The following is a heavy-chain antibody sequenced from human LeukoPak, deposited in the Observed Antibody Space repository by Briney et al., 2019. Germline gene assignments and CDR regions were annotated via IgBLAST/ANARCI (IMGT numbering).Heavy chain of an antibody. CDR1: GFTFSSYA. CDR3: ARDSFHSELN. V-gene: IGHV3-30-3*01. CDR2: ISYDGSNK. Sequence: PGGSLRLSCAASGFTFSSYAMHWVRQAPGKGLEWVAVISYDGSNKYYADSVKGRFTISRDNSKNTLYLQMNSLRAEDTAVYYCARDSFHSELNWGQGTLVTVSS. D-gene: IGHD1-7*01. J-gene: IGHJ4*02.